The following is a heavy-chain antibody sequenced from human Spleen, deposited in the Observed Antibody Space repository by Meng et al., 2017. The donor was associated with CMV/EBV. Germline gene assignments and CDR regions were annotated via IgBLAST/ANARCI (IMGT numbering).Heavy chain of an antibody. V-gene: IGHV3-74*01. CDR3: GKDLTSLTGTTLLWYFDL. CDR1: GFTFSSYS. Sequence: GESLKISCAASGFTFSSYSMNWVRQAPGKGLEWVSRSNNDGTITTYADSAQGRFTISRDNAKNTLYLQMNSLRAEDTAVYYCGKDLTSLTGTTLLWYFDLWGRGTLVTVSS. J-gene: IGHJ2*01. D-gene: IGHD1-7*01. CDR2: SNNDGTIT.